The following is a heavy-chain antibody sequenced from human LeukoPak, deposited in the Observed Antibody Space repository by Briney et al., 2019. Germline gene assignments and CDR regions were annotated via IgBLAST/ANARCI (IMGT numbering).Heavy chain of an antibody. CDR1: TFTFSNYA. Sequence: GGSLRLSCTAFTFTFSNYAMSWVRQAPGKGLEWVSVISGSGGSTYYADSVKGRFTISRDNSKDTLFLQMNSLRTEDTAVYYCAKRSNFWTGYLDYWGQGALVTVSS. D-gene: IGHD3/OR15-3a*01. J-gene: IGHJ4*02. V-gene: IGHV3-23*01. CDR2: ISGSGGST. CDR3: AKRSNFWTGYLDY.